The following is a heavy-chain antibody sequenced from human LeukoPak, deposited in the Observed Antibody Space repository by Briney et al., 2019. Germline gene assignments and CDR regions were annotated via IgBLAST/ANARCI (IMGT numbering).Heavy chain of an antibody. CDR3: ARDRYEQWLREPAVTYYFDY. Sequence: PGGSLRLSCAAPGFTFSSYGMHWVRQAPGKGLEWVAFIRYDGSNKYYADSVKGRFTISRDNSKNTLYLQMNSLRAEDTAVYYCARDRYEQWLREPAVTYYFDYWGQGTLVTVSS. V-gene: IGHV3-30*02. J-gene: IGHJ4*02. D-gene: IGHD6-19*01. CDR2: IRYDGSNK. CDR1: GFTFSSYG.